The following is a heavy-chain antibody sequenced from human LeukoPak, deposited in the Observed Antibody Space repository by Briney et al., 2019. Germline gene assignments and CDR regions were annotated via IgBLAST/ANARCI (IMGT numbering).Heavy chain of an antibody. CDR1: GYNFNIYF. CDR3: ARGPHERSGYPDD. D-gene: IGHD3-22*01. J-gene: IGHJ4*02. CDR2: ISAYNGNT. Sequence: ASVKVSCKASGYNFNIYFVHWVRQAPGQGLEWMGWISAYNGNTNYAQKLQGRVTMTTDTSTSTAYMELRSLRSDDTAVYYCARGPHERSGYPDDWGQGTLVTVSS. V-gene: IGHV1-18*04.